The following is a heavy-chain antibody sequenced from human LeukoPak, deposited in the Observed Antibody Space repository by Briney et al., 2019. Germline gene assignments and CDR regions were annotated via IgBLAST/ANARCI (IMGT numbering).Heavy chain of an antibody. Sequence: PGGSLRLSCVASGFTFSIYTMNWVRQAPGEGLEWVSSTSGSGSSPFYADSVKGRFSISRDNSKNTLYLQMDSLRAEDTAVYYCAKASDSSSYYHWYFDLWGRGTLVTVSS. J-gene: IGHJ2*01. CDR3: AKASDSSSYYHWYFDL. CDR1: GFTFSIYT. D-gene: IGHD1-26*01. CDR2: TSGSGSSP. V-gene: IGHV3-23*01.